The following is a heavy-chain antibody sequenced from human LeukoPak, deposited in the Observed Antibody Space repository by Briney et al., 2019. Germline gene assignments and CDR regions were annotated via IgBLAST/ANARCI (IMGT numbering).Heavy chain of an antibody. CDR3: ARAITIFGVVTPRYYYYYMDV. D-gene: IGHD3-3*01. CDR1: GYSISSGYY. J-gene: IGHJ6*03. Sequence: PSETLSLTCTVSGYSISSGYYWGWIRQPPGKGLEWIGSIYHSGRTFYNPSLKSRVTISADTSKNQFSLKLTSVTAAYTAVYYCARAITIFGVVTPRYYYYYMDVWGKGTTVTVSS. V-gene: IGHV4-38-2*02. CDR2: IYHSGRT.